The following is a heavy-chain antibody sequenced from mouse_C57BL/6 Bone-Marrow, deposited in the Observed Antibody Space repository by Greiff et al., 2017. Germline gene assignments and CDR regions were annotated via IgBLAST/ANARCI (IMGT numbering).Heavy chain of an antibody. CDR2: INPNYGTT. D-gene: IGHD1-2*01. CDR1: GYSFPDYN. V-gene: IGHV1-39*01. Sequence: EVKLHESGPGLVHPGASVKISCKASGYSFPDYNMNWVTQSHGKSLEWIGVINPNYGTTSYNQKFKGKATLTVDRSSSTAYMQLNSLTSEDSAVYYCAGGYEDDYAMDYRGQGTSAT. J-gene: IGHJ4*01. CDR3: AGGYEDDYAMDY.